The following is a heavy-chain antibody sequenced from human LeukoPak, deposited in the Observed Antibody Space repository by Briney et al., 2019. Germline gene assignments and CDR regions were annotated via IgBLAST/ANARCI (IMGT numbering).Heavy chain of an antibody. CDR3: ARPGVGY. CDR1: GYSISSGYY. D-gene: IGHD3-3*01. V-gene: IGHV4-38-2*01. CDR2: IYHSWST. J-gene: IGHJ4*02. Sequence: PSETLSLTCAVSGYSISSGYYWGWIRPPPGKGLEWIGSIYHSWSTYYNPSLRSRVTISVDTSKNQFSLKLSSVTAADTAVYYCARPGVGYWGQGTLVTVSS.